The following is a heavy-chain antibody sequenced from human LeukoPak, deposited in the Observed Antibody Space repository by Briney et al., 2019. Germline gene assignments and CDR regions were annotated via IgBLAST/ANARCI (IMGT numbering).Heavy chain of an antibody. V-gene: IGHV6-1*01. CDR3: ARGRYSGFDL. CDR2: TYYRSKWNN. Sequence: SQTLSLTCAISGDSVSTSSVAWNWIRQSPSRGLEWLGRTYYRSKWNNDYAVSVKSRITINPDTSKNQFSLQLNSVTPDDTALYYCARGRYSGFDLWGQGTMVTVSS. CDR1: GDSVSTSSVA. J-gene: IGHJ3*01. D-gene: IGHD2-15*01.